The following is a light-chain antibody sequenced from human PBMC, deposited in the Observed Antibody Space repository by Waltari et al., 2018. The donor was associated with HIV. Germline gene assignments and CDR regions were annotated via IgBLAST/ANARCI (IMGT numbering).Light chain of an antibody. CDR1: QGIRND. V-gene: IGKV1-6*01. CDR3: LQDSNYPFT. J-gene: IGKJ3*01. CDR2: AAS. Sequence: AIQMTQSPSSLSASVGNRVTITCRASQGIRNDLGWYQQKPGKAPKLLIYAASSLHSGVPSRFSGNGSCTDFTLTISSLRPEDFATYYCLQDSNYPFTFGPGTKLDLK.